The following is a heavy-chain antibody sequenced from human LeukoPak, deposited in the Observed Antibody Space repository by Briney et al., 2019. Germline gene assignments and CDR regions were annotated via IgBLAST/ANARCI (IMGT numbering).Heavy chain of an antibody. Sequence: GGSLRISCAASGFTFSNDGMHCVRQAPGKGLEWVAFIWYDGSNKYYADSVKGRFTISRDNSKNTLYLQMNNLRAEDTAVYYCAREVGNYYGDPVVSWGQGTLVTVSS. CDR1: GFTFSNDG. CDR2: IWYDGSNK. D-gene: IGHD4-17*01. CDR3: AREVGNYYGDPVVS. J-gene: IGHJ5*02. V-gene: IGHV3-33*01.